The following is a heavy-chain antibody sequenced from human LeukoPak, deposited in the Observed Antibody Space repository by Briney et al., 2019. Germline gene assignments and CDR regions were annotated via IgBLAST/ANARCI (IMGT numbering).Heavy chain of an antibody. Sequence: ASVKVSCKASGYTFTSYDINWVRQATGQGLGWMGWMNPNSGNTGYAQKFQGRVTMTRNTSISTAYMELSSLRSEDTAVYYCARGWKAVAGTKSDYWGQGTLVTVSS. V-gene: IGHV1-8*01. CDR1: GYTFTSYD. CDR2: MNPNSGNT. CDR3: ARGWKAVAGTKSDY. D-gene: IGHD6-19*01. J-gene: IGHJ4*02.